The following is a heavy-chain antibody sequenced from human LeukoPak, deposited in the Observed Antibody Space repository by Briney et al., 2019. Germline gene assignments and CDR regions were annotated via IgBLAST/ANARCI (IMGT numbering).Heavy chain of an antibody. CDR3: AKEKGIYCSSIDCSPGMDV. J-gene: IGHJ6*02. D-gene: IGHD2-2*01. CDR2: ISYDGSNK. CDR1: GFTFSNYG. Sequence: GGSLRLSCAASGFTFSNYGMHWVRQAPGKGLEWVAVISYDGSNKYYADSVKGRFTFSRDNSKNTLYLQMSSPRAEDTAVYYCAKEKGIYCSSIDCSPGMDVWGQGTTVTVSS. V-gene: IGHV3-30*18.